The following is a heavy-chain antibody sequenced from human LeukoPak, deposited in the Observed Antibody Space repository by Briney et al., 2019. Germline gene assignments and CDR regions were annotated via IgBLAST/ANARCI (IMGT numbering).Heavy chain of an antibody. CDR3: ARHTPRPHRGWFDP. V-gene: IGHV4-39*01. CDR2: IYYSGST. J-gene: IGHJ5*02. Sequence: GSIXXXSYYWGWIXQPPGRGLEWLGSIYYSGSTYYNPSLKSRVTISVDTSKNQFSLKLSSVTAADTAVYYCARHTPRPHRGWFDPWGQGTLVTVSS. D-gene: IGHD6-6*01. CDR1: GSIXXXSYY.